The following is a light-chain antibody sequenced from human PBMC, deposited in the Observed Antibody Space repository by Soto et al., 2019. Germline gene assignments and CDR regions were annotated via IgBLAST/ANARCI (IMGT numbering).Light chain of an antibody. CDR1: SSNIGAGYD. CDR2: HNS. V-gene: IGLV1-40*01. Sequence: QSVLTQPPSVSGAPGQRVTISCTGSSSNIGAGYDVHWYQQLPGTAPKLLIYHNSDRPSGVPDRFSGSKSGTSASLAITGLQAEDEADYYCSSYTAGGTIFGTGTKLTVL. J-gene: IGLJ1*01. CDR3: SSYTAGGTI.